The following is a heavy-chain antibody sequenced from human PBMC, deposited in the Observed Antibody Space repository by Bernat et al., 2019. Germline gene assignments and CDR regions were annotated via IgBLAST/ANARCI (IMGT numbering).Heavy chain of an antibody. D-gene: IGHD5-12*01. Sequence: EVQLVESGGGLAQPGGSLRLSCAASGFTFSSHWMHWVRQAPGKGPVWVSHINGDGSVTSYADSVKGRFAISRDNAKNTLYLQMNSLRAEDTAVYYCAKANPGGYSGYDPSDAFDIWGQGTMVTVSS. V-gene: IGHV3-74*01. CDR3: AKANPGGYSGYDPSDAFDI. CDR1: GFTFSSHW. CDR2: INGDGSVT. J-gene: IGHJ3*02.